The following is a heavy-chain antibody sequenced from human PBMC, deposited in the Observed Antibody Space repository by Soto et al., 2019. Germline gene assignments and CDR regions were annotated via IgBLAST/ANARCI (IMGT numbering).Heavy chain of an antibody. V-gene: IGHV1-69*13. D-gene: IGHD3-22*01. CDR3: ARTPPLYYYDSSGYWGHFDY. J-gene: IGHJ4*02. CDR2: IIPIFGTA. Sequence: EASVKVSCKASGGTFSSYAISWVRQAPGQGLEWMGGIIPIFGTANYAQKFQGRVTITADESTSTAYMELSSLRSEDTAVYYCARTPPLYYYDSSGYWGHFDYWGQGTLVTVSS. CDR1: GGTFSSYA.